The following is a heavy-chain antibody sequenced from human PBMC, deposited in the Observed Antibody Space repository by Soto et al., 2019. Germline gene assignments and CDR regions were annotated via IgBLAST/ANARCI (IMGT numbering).Heavy chain of an antibody. J-gene: IGHJ6*02. CDR1: GGSISSGGYS. Sequence: QLQLQESGSGLVKPSQTLSLTCAVSGGSISSGGYSWSWIRQPPGKGLEWIGYIYHSGSTYYNPSLKSQVTISVDRSKNQFSLKLSSVTAADTAVYYCARGGGHSSSSAPGGMDVWGQGTTVTVSS. CDR3: ARGGGHSSSSAPGGMDV. D-gene: IGHD6-19*01. V-gene: IGHV4-30-2*01. CDR2: IYHSGST.